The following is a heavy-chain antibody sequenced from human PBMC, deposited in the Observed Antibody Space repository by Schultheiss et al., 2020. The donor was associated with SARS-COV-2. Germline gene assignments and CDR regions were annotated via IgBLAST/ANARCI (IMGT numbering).Heavy chain of an antibody. CDR2: IDWDDDK. J-gene: IGHJ6*02. V-gene: IGHV2-70*04. CDR3: ARMGGYYYYGMDV. CDR1: GFSLSTSGMR. Sequence: QTLSLTCTLSGFSLSTSGMRASWIRQPPGKALEWLARIDWDDDKFYSTSPKTRLTISKDTSKNQVVLTMTNMDPVDTATYYCARMGGYYYYGMDVWGQGTTVTVSS. D-gene: IGHD3-16*01.